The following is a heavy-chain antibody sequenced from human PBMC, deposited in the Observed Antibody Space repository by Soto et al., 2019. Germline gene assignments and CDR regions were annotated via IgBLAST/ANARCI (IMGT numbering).Heavy chain of an antibody. Sequence: TPSPTFPVSGGSLSSYYWGLIRPPPGEGLEWIGYIYYSGSTNYNPSLKSRVTISVDTSKNQFSLKLSSVTAADTAVYYCARGKRRWLQLLDYYYGMDVWGQGTTVTVSS. CDR3: ARGKRRWLQLLDYYYGMDV. J-gene: IGHJ6*02. CDR1: GGSLSSYY. CDR2: IYYSGST. D-gene: IGHD5-12*01. V-gene: IGHV4-59*01.